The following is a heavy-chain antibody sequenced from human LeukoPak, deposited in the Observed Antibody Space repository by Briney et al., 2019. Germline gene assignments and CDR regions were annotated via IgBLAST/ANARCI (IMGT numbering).Heavy chain of an antibody. V-gene: IGHV1-8*03. J-gene: IGHJ4*02. CDR1: GYTFTTYD. Sequence: GASVNDSCKASGYTFTTYDIHCVRQAAGQGPDWMGWMNPNSGNAGYAQKFQGRVSITRDTAITTAYMELSSLTSGDTAIYYCARRSDYYDSSAYIYWGQGTLVTVSS. D-gene: IGHD3-22*01. CDR3: ARRSDYYDSSAYIY. CDR2: MNPNSGNA.